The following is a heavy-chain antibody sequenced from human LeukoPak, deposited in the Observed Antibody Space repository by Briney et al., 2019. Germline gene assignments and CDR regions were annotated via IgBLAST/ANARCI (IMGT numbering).Heavy chain of an antibody. D-gene: IGHD6-13*01. CDR1: GLTISSYS. Sequence: GGSLRLSCAASGLTISSYSMNWVRQAPGKGLEWVSAISGSGGSTYYADSVKGRFTISRDNSKNTLYLQMNSLRAEDTAVYYCARDRYSSSWYGGVDYWGQGTLVTVSS. CDR3: ARDRYSSSWYGGVDY. V-gene: IGHV3-23*01. J-gene: IGHJ4*02. CDR2: ISGSGGST.